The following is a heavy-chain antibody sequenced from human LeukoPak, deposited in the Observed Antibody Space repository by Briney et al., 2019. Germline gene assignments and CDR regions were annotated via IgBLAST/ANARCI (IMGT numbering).Heavy chain of an antibody. CDR2: INPNSGGA. D-gene: IGHD2-8*01. J-gene: IGHJ5*02. CDR1: GYTFTGYY. CDR3: ARDSEAYCTNGVCYTKGWFDP. Sequence: ASVKVSCKASGYTFTGYYMHWVRQAPGQGLEWMGWINPNSGGANYAQKFQGRVTMTRDTSISTAYMELSRLRSDDTAVYYCARDSEAYCTNGVCYTKGWFDPWGQGTLVTVSS. V-gene: IGHV1-2*02.